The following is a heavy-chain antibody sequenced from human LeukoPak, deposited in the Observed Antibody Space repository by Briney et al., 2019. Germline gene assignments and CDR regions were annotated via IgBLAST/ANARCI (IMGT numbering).Heavy chain of an antibody. CDR3: ARSSRQYYYGSSGSPWGY. J-gene: IGHJ4*02. Sequence: ASVKVSCKASGYTFTGYYMHWVRQAPGQGLEWMGRINPNSGGTNYAQKFQGRVTMTRDTSISTAYMELSRLRSDDTAVYYCARSSRQYYYGSSGSPWGYCGQGTLVTVSS. V-gene: IGHV1-2*06. CDR1: GYTFTGYY. D-gene: IGHD3-22*01. CDR2: INPNSGGT.